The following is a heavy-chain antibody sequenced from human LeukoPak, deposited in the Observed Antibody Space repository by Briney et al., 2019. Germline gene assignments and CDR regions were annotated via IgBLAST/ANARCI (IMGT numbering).Heavy chain of an antibody. D-gene: IGHD3-22*01. CDR1: GLTFSDHY. CDR2: ISGTGTTI. J-gene: IGHJ4*02. Sequence: GGSLRLSCAASGLTFSDHYMTWVRQAPGKGLECVSPISGTGTTIYSADSVRGRFTVSTDNARNSLFLHMNSLRAEDTAVYYCAVQVTMIVVVPYYGYWGQGALVTVSS. CDR3: AVQVTMIVVVPYYGY. V-gene: IGHV3-11*04.